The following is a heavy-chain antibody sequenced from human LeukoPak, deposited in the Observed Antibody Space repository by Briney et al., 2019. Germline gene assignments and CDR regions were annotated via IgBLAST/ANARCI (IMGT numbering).Heavy chain of an antibody. Sequence: ASVKVSCKASGGTFSSYAISWVRQAPGQGLEWMGRIIPILGIANYAQKFQGRVTITADKSTSTAYMELSSLRSEDTAVYYCATGYSYGYTHFDCWGQGTLVTVSS. CDR1: GGTFSSYA. J-gene: IGHJ4*02. CDR3: ATGYSYGYTHFDC. V-gene: IGHV1-69*04. CDR2: IIPILGIA. D-gene: IGHD5-18*01.